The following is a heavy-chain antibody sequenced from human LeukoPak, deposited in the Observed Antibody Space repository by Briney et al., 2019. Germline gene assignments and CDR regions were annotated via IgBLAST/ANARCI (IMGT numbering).Heavy chain of an antibody. CDR2: ITGSGDYT. Sequence: GGSLRPSCAASGFTFSGYAMTWVRQAPGKGLEWVSSITGSGDYTYYIDSVKGRFTISRDNSKNILYLQMNSLRGEDTALYYCAKDGIYYDGSAHVYYFDYWGQGTLVAVSS. CDR3: AKDGIYYDGSAHVYYFDY. J-gene: IGHJ4*02. CDR1: GFTFSGYA. V-gene: IGHV3-23*01. D-gene: IGHD3-22*01.